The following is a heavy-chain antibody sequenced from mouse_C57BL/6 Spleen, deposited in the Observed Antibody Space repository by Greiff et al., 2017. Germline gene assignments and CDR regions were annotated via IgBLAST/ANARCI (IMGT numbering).Heavy chain of an antibody. J-gene: IGHJ3*01. CDR1: GYTFTDYY. V-gene: IGHV1-76*01. D-gene: IGHD2-4*01. CDR3: ARGADYDSWFAY. Sequence: QVQLQQSGAELVRPGASVKLSCKASGYTFTDYYINWVKQRPGQGLEGIARIYPGSGNTYYNEKFKGKATLTAEKSSSTAYMQLSSLTSEDSAVYFCARGADYDSWFAYWGQGTLVTVSA. CDR2: IYPGSGNT.